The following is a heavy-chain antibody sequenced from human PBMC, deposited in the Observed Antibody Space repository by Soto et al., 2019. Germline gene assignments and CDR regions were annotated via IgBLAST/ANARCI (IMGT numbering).Heavy chain of an antibody. J-gene: IGHJ4*02. D-gene: IGHD3-22*01. V-gene: IGHV3-23*01. CDR3: VKGSSDSRPYYFDY. Sequence: EVQLLESGGGLVQPGESLRLSCAASGFTFSNSAMSWVRQAPGMGLEWVSAISGSGGSTYYADSVKGRFTIARDNSRNTVELQMTALRVEDTAIYYCVKGSSDSRPYYFDYWGQGTLVTVSS. CDR1: GFTFSNSA. CDR2: ISGSGGST.